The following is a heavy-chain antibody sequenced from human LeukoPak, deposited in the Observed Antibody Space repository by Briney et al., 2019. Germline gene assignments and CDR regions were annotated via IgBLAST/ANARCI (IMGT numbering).Heavy chain of an antibody. J-gene: IGHJ4*02. CDR1: GGTFSSYA. CDR3: ASVHVMGYCSGGSCYSGLDY. Sequence: SVKVSCKASGGTFSSYAISWVRQAPGQGLEWMGGIIPIFGTANYAQKFQGRVTITADKSTSTAYMELSSLRSEDTAVYYCASVHVMGYCSGGSCYSGLDYWGQGTLVTVSS. CDR2: IIPIFGTA. V-gene: IGHV1-69*06. D-gene: IGHD2-15*01.